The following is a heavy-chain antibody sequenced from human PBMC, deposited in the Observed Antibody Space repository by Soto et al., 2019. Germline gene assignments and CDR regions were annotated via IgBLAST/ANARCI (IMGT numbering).Heavy chain of an antibody. CDR3: ARDRPRVRRNTYDFWSGYYMGGMDV. CDR1: GYTFTSYG. D-gene: IGHD3-3*01. CDR2: ISAYNGNT. Sequence: ASVKVSCKASGYTFTSYGISWVRQAPGQGLEWMGWISAYNGNTNYAQKLQGRVTMTTDASTSTAYMELRSLRSDDTAVYYCARDRPRVRRNTYDFWSGYYMGGMDVWGQGTTVTVSS. J-gene: IGHJ6*02. V-gene: IGHV1-18*04.